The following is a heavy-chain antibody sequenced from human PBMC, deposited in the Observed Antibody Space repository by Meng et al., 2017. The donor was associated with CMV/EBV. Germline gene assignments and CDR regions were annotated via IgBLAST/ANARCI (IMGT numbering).Heavy chain of an antibody. V-gene: IGHV5-51*07. D-gene: IGHD5-12*01. CDR3: ARHGGIYSGYDNNWFDP. J-gene: IGHJ5*02. Sequence: GESLKISCKGSGYSFTSYWIGWMHQMPGKGLEWMGIIYPGDSDTRYSPSFQGQVTISADKSISTAYLQWGSLKASDTAMYYCARHGGIYSGYDNNWFDPWGQGTLVTVSS. CDR1: GYSFTSYW. CDR2: IYPGDSDT.